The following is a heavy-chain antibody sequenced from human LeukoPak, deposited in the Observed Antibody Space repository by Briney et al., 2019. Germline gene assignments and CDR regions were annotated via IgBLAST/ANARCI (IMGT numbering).Heavy chain of an antibody. CDR1: GGSISSSSYY. Sequence: SETLSLTCTVSGGSISSSSYYWGWIRQPPGKGLEWIGSISYSGSTYYNPSLKSRVTISVDTSKNQFSLKLSSVTAADTAVYYCARDKGTSYLSPFDYWGQGTLVTVSP. D-gene: IGHD6-6*01. CDR2: ISYSGST. J-gene: IGHJ4*02. V-gene: IGHV4-39*02. CDR3: ARDKGTSYLSPFDY.